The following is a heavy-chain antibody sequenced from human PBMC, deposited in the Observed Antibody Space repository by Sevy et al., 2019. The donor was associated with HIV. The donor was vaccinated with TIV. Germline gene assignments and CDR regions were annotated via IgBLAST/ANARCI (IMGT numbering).Heavy chain of an antibody. J-gene: IGHJ6*04. CDR3: ARDGGSRGMDV. CDR2: IYNGGST. Sequence: GGSLRLSCAASGFTVSSNYMNWVRQAPGKGLEWVSVIYNGGSTYYADSVKGRFTISRDNSKKTLYLQMNSLRAEDAAVYYCARDGGSRGMDVWGKGTTVTVSS. CDR1: GFTVSSNY. V-gene: IGHV3-66*02. D-gene: IGHD6-13*01.